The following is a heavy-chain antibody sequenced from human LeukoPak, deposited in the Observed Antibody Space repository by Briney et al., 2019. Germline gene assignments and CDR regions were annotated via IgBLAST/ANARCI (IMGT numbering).Heavy chain of an antibody. Sequence: SETLSLTCTVSGGSISSSSYYWDWIRQPPGKGLEWIGSIYYSGSTYYNPSLKSRVTISVDTSKNQFSLKLSSVTAADTAVYYCARHDKIFGVVIPPSFDYWGQGTLVTVSS. J-gene: IGHJ4*02. CDR1: GGSISSSSYY. CDR3: ARHDKIFGVVIPPSFDY. D-gene: IGHD3-3*01. V-gene: IGHV4-39*01. CDR2: IYYSGST.